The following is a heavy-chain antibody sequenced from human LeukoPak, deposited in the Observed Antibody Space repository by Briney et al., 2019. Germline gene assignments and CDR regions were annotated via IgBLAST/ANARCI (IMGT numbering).Heavy chain of an antibody. CDR2: INPNSGAT. D-gene: IGHD2-2*01. CDR1: GYTFTGYF. CDR3: AIKFVVPAALDY. J-gene: IGHJ4*02. Sequence: ASVKVSCKASGYTFTGYFLNWVRQAPGQGLEWMGWINPNSGATNYAPKFQGRVTMTRDTSITQAYMELSSLRSDDTAVYYCAIKFVVPAALDYWGPGTVVTVSS. V-gene: IGHV1-2*02.